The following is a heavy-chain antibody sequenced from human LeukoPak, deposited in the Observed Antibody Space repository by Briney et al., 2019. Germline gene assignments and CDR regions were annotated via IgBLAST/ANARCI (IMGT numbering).Heavy chain of an antibody. CDR2: IRSDGSST. CDR1: GFXFSRYW. Sequence: GGSLRLSCAASGFXFSRYWIHWVRQAPGKGPVWVSRIRSDGSSTDYADSVKGRFTISRDNAKNTLYLQMNSLRAEDTAVYYCAREQGYYSVPGYWGQGTQVTVSS. D-gene: IGHD3-22*01. J-gene: IGHJ4*02. CDR3: AREQGYYSVPGY. V-gene: IGHV3-74*01.